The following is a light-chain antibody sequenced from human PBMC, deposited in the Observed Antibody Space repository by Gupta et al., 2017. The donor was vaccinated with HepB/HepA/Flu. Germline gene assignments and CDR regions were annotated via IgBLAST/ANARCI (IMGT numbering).Light chain of an antibody. Sequence: QSVVTQPPSASGPPGPRVTISCSGSYSNIAINYVYLDQHLPGTAPKLLIYKNNERPAGVPDRCSGSKSGTSASLVISGLRSEDEGDYYCATGDDRLGGRVFGGGTKVTVL. CDR2: KNN. CDR3: ATGDDRLGGRV. CDR1: YSNIAINY. J-gene: IGLJ3*02. V-gene: IGLV1-47*01.